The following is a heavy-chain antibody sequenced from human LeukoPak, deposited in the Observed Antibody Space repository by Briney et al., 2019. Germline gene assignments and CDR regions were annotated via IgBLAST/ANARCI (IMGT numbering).Heavy chain of an antibody. CDR2: INRSGST. CDR3: ARGIRGGYYYGMDV. D-gene: IGHD3-10*01. J-gene: IGHJ6*02. Sequence: SETLSLTCAVYGGSFSGYYWSWIRQPPGKGLEWIGEINRSGSTNYNPSLKSRVTISVDASKNQFSLKLSSVTAADTAVYYCARGIRGGYYYGMDVWGQGTTVTVSS. V-gene: IGHV4-34*01. CDR1: GGSFSGYY.